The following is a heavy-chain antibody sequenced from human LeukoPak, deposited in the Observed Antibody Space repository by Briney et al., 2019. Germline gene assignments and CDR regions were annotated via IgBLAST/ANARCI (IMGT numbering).Heavy chain of an antibody. J-gene: IGHJ4*02. V-gene: IGHV4-31*03. CDR1: GGSISSGGYY. Sequence: SETLSLTCTVSGGSISSGGYYWSWIRQHPGKGLEWIGYIYYSGSTYYNPSLKSRVTISVDTSKNQFSLKLSSVTAADTAAYYCARATQGTYDYWGQGTLVTVSS. D-gene: IGHD3/OR15-3a*01. CDR3: ARATQGTYDY. CDR2: IYYSGST.